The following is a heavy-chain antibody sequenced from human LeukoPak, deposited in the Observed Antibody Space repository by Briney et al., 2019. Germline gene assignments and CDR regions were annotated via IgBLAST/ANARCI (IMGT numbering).Heavy chain of an antibody. CDR3: ARPVCSSTSCYKEGNWFDP. CDR2: IYYSGST. J-gene: IGHJ5*02. V-gene: IGHV4-39*01. D-gene: IGHD2-2*02. Sequence: PSETLSLTCTVSGGSISSSSYYWGWIRQPPGKGLEWIGRIYYSGSTYYNPSLKSRVTISVDTSKNQFSLKLSSVTAADTAVYYCARPVCSSTSCYKEGNWFDPWGQGTLVTVSS. CDR1: GGSISSSSYY.